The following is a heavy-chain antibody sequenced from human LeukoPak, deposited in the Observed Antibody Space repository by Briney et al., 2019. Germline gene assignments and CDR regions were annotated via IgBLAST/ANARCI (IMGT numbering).Heavy chain of an antibody. CDR2: IYTSGST. CDR1: GGSISSGSYF. CDR3: ARDQDSGYSSSWYYY. D-gene: IGHD6-13*01. J-gene: IGHJ4*02. Sequence: SQTLSLTCTVSGGSISSGSYFWSWIRQPAGKGLEWIGRIYTSGSTNYNPSLKSRVTISVDTSKNQFSLKLSSVTAADTAVYYCARDQDSGYSSSWYYYWGQGTLVTVSS. V-gene: IGHV4-61*02.